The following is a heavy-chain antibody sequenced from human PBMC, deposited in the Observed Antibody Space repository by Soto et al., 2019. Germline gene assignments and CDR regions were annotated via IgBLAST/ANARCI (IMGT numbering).Heavy chain of an antibody. Sequence: QVQLQESGPGLAKPSETLSLTCTVSGGSISSYYWSWIRQPPGKGLEWIGDIYYSGSTNDNPSPTSLLTISVDTPKNHVPLKLSSVTAADTSSYYCARSLGYCSGGSCYSHYYYYMDVWGKGTTVTVSS. D-gene: IGHD2-15*01. CDR2: IYYSGST. V-gene: IGHV4-59*08. CDR3: ARSLGYCSGGSCYSHYYYYMDV. J-gene: IGHJ6*03. CDR1: GGSISSYY.